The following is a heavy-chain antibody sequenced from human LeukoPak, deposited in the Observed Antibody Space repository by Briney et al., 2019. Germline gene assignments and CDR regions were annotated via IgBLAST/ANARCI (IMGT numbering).Heavy chain of an antibody. D-gene: IGHD5-12*01. J-gene: IGHJ6*02. CDR2: IYYSGST. CDR1: GGSISSYY. CDR3: ARGESKRYSGYDYYVMDV. Sequence: SETLSLTCTVSGGSISSYYWSWIRQPPGKGLEWIGYIYYSGSTNYNPSLKRRVTISVDTSKNHFSLKVSSVTAADTAVYYCARGESKRYSGYDYYVMDVWGQGTTVTASS. V-gene: IGHV4-59*01.